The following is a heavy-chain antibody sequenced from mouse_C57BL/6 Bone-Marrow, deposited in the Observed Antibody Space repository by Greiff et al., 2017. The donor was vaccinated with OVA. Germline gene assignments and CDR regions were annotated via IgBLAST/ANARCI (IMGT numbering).Heavy chain of an antibody. D-gene: IGHD2-2*01. CDR1: GFTFSSYA. V-gene: IGHV5-9-1*02. Sequence: EVKLMESGEGLVKPGGSLKLSCAASGFTFSSYALSWVRQTPEKRLEWVAYISSGGDYIYYADTVKGRFTISRDNARNTLYLQMSSLKSEDTAMYYCTRGRVTAFAYWGKGTLVTVSA. J-gene: IGHJ3*01. CDR3: TRGRVTAFAY. CDR2: ISSGGDYI.